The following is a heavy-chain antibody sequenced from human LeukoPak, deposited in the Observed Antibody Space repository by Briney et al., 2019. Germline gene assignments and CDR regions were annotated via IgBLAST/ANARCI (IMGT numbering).Heavy chain of an antibody. CDR2: IRYDGSNK. V-gene: IGHV3-33*01. CDR3: ARGGSSSWYFDY. D-gene: IGHD6-13*01. CDR1: GFTFSSYG. J-gene: IGHJ4*02. Sequence: GGSLRLSCAASGFTFSSYGMHWVRQAPGKGLEWVAVIRYDGSNKYYADSVKGRFTISRDNSKNTLYLQMNSLRAEDTAVYYCARGGSSSWYFDYWGQGTLVTVSS.